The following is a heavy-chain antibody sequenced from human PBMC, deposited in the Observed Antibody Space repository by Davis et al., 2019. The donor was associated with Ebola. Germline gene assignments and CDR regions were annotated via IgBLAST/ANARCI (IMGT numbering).Heavy chain of an antibody. CDR2: LGLSADT. J-gene: IGHJ4*02. D-gene: IGHD6-19*01. CDR1: EFTFSTYS. V-gene: IGHV3-23*01. CDR3: AKDRSSGWTALGY. Sequence: GESLKISCAASEFTFSTYSMSWVRQAPGKGLEWVSTLGLSADTYYADSVKGRFTISRDNSKNTLYLQMNSLRPEDTAVYYCAKDRSSGWTALGYWGQGTLVTVSS.